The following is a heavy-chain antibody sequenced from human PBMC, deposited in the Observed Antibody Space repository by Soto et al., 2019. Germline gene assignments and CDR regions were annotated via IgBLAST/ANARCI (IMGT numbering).Heavy chain of an antibody. D-gene: IGHD1-1*01. CDR3: ARGAEHQLLSRDYFYGMAV. J-gene: IGHJ6*02. V-gene: IGHV1-18*01. CDR2: ISAYTGNT. CDR1: GYTFTTFG. Sequence: QVQLVQSGAEVKKPGASVKVSCKASGYTFTTFGISWVRQAPGQGLEWMGWISAYTGNTNYAQRLQGRVTMTTDTSTNTAYMELRGLRSDDTAVYCCARGAEHQLLSRDYFYGMAVWGQGPTVSVPS.